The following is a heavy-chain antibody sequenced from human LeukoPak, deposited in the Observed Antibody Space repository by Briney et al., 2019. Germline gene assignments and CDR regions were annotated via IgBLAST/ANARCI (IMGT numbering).Heavy chain of an antibody. V-gene: IGHV3-48*03. J-gene: IGHJ4*02. CDR1: GFTFSSYE. Sequence: GGSLRLSCAASGFTFSSYEMNWVRQAPGKGLEWVSYISSSGSTIYYADSVKGRFTISRDNAKNSLYLQMNSLRAEDTAVYYCARGYNSGWYYSDYRGQGTLVTVSS. D-gene: IGHD6-19*01. CDR2: ISSSGSTI. CDR3: ARGYNSGWYYSDY.